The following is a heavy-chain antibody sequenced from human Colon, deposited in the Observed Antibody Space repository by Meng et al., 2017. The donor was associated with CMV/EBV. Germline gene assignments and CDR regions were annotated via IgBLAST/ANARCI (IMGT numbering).Heavy chain of an antibody. CDR1: GGSFSSSTYY. V-gene: IGHV4-39*07. D-gene: IGHD4-17*01. Sequence: QEAGPGLVKPSETLSLTCTVSGGSFSSSTYYWGWIRQTPGKGLEWIGNIYYSGYTYYNPSLKSRLTISVDTSKNQFSLKLTSVTAADTAVYYCATDYGDYYFDRWGQGTLVTVSS. J-gene: IGHJ4*02. CDR2: IYYSGYT. CDR3: ATDYGDYYFDR.